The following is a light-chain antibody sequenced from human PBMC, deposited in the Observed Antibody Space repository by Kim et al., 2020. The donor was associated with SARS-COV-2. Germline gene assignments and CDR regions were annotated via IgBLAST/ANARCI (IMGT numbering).Light chain of an antibody. CDR3: QQYGSSPQT. Sequence: SRGERATLSCRASQSVSSNSLAWYQQNPGQVPRLLIYGASRRATAIPDRFSGSGSGTDFALTISRLEPEDLELYYCQQYGSSPQTFGQGTKLEIK. V-gene: IGKV3-20*01. CDR2: GAS. J-gene: IGKJ2*01. CDR1: QSVSSNS.